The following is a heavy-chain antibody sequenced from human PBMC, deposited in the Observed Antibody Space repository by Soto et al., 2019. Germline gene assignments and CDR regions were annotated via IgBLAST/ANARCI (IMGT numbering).Heavy chain of an antibody. CDR1: GFTFDDYA. V-gene: IGHV3-9*01. J-gene: IGHJ4*01. D-gene: IGHD6-19*01. Sequence: PGGSLRLSCAASGFTFDDYAMQWVRQAPGKGLERVSGVSWNSGLIGYADSVKGRFTVYRDNARNSLYLQMNGLRTEDTALYFCVRVAISSGWSGGRIYLFDSWGHGTLVTFSS. CDR2: VSWNSGLI. CDR3: VRVAISSGWSGGRIYLFDS.